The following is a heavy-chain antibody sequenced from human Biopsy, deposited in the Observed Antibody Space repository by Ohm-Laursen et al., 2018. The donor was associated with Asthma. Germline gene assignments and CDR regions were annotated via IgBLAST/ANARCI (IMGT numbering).Heavy chain of an antibody. D-gene: IGHD6-6*01. CDR1: GGYLTGHY. CDR3: ARKIAARGGMGV. J-gene: IGHJ6*02. Sequence: TLSLTCTVYGGYLTGHYWNWIRQPPGKGLEWIGEIDQSGYTNYNPSLKSRVTISADTSKNQFHLNLSPVTAEDTAVYYCARKIAARGGMGVWGQGTTVTASS. CDR2: IDQSGYT. V-gene: IGHV4-34*01.